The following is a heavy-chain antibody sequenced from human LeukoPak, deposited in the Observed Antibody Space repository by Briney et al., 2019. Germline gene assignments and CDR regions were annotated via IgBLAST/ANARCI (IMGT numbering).Heavy chain of an antibody. V-gene: IGHV3-23*01. J-gene: IGHJ1*01. CDR1: GFTFDNYA. Sequence: GGSLRLSCGASGFTFDNYALNWVRQAPGKGLEWVSNISGRGGSTYYADSVKGRFTISRDNAKNTLYLQMNNLGAEDTAVYYCAKDSGIPARGKVEYFQDWGQGTLVTVSS. D-gene: IGHD6-13*01. CDR2: ISGRGGST. CDR3: AKDSGIPARGKVEYFQD.